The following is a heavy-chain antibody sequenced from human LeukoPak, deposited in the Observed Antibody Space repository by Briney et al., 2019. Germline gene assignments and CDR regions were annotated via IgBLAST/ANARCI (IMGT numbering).Heavy chain of an antibody. CDR3: AKARGGSVPAATFDY. CDR2: ISGSGGST. J-gene: IGHJ4*02. Sequence: GGSLRLSCAASGFTFSSYAMSWVRQAPGEGLEWVSGISGSGGSTYYADSVKGRFTISRDNSKNTLYLQMNSLGAEDTALYYCAKARGGSVPAATFDYWGQGTLVTVSS. V-gene: IGHV3-23*01. CDR1: GFTFSSYA. D-gene: IGHD2-2*01.